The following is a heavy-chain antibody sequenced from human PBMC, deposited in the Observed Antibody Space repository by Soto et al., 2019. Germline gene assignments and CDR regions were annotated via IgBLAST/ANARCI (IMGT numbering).Heavy chain of an antibody. CDR3: ARVVLWFGEFCSNSDAFDI. CDR2: IYSGGST. Sequence: GGTLRLSCAASGFTVSSNYMSWVRQAPGKGLERVSVIYSGGSTYYADSVKGRFTISRDNSKNTLYLQMNSLRAEDTAVYYCARVVLWFGEFCSNSDAFDIWGQGTMVTVSS. D-gene: IGHD3-10*01. J-gene: IGHJ3*02. CDR1: GFTVSSNY. V-gene: IGHV3-66*01.